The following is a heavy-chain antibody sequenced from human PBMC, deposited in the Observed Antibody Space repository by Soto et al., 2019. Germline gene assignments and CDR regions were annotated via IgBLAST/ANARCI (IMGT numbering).Heavy chain of an antibody. CDR3: TKSPRVATVFRWGLDP. D-gene: IGHD5-12*01. V-gene: IGHV3-23*01. CDR2: LSGSETM. Sequence: GGSLRLSCAASGFSVSDYAIAWVRQAPGKGLEWVSSLSGSETMRQADSVKGRFTISRDNSKNTVYLQMNNLRVEDTALYYCTKSPRVATVFRWGLDPWGQGTLVTVSS. J-gene: IGHJ5*02. CDR1: GFSVSDYA.